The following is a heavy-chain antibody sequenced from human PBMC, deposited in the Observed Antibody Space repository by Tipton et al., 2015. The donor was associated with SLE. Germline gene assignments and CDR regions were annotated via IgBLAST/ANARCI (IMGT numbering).Heavy chain of an antibody. D-gene: IGHD1-7*01. CDR3: ASSGRTGTTSGGLDV. Sequence: SLRLSCAASGFTFSSYGMHWVRQAPGKGLEWVAFIRYDGSNKYYADSVKGRFTISRDNSKNTRYLQMNTLRAEDTALYYCASSGRTGTTSGGLDVWGQGTTVTVSS. CDR2: IRYDGSNK. V-gene: IGHV3-30*02. J-gene: IGHJ6*02. CDR1: GFTFSSYG.